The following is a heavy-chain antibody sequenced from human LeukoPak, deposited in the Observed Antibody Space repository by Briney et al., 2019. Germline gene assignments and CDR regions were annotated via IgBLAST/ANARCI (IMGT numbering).Heavy chain of an antibody. J-gene: IGHJ6*02. V-gene: IGHV3-21*01. CDR1: GFTFSSYS. D-gene: IGHD2-15*01. CDR2: ISSSSSYI. CDR3: ARDRCSGGTCYGPGMDV. Sequence: GGSLRLSCAASGFTFSSYSMNWVRQSPGKGLEWVSSISSSSSYIYYADSVKGSFTISRDNAKNSLYLQMNSLRAEDTAVYYCARDRCSGGTCYGPGMDVWGQGTTVTVSS.